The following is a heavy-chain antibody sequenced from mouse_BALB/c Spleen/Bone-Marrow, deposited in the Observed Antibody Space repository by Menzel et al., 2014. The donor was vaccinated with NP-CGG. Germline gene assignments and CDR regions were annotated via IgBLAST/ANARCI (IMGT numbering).Heavy chain of an antibody. J-gene: IGHJ2*01. CDR1: GYSITSGYY. Sequence: EVQLVESGPGLVKPSQSLSLPCSVTGYSITSGYYWNWIRQFPGNKLEWMGYINYDGSNKYNPSLKNRISITRDTSKNQFFLKLNSVTTEDTATYYCARAFWDYFDYWGQGTTLTVSS. V-gene: IGHV3-6*02. CDR3: ARAFWDYFDY. D-gene: IGHD4-1*01. CDR2: INYDGSN.